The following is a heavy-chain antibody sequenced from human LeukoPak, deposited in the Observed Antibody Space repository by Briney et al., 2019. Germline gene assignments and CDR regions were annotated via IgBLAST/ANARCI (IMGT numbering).Heavy chain of an antibody. D-gene: IGHD3-22*01. V-gene: IGHV3-21*01. CDR2: ISSSSSYI. CDR1: GFTFSTYW. CDR3: ARDGEYYYDSSGYPDY. J-gene: IGHJ4*02. Sequence: GGSLRLSCAASGFTFSTYWMSWVRQAPGKGLEWVSSISSSSSYIYYADSVKGRFTISRDNAKNSLYLQMNSLRAEDTAVYYCARDGEYYYDSSGYPDYWGQGTLVTVSS.